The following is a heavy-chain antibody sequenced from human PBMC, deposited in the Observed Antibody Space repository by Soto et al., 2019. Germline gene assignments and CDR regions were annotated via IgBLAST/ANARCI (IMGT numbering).Heavy chain of an antibody. V-gene: IGHV1-18*01. CDR2: ISAYNGNT. J-gene: IGHJ3*02. D-gene: IGHD6-19*01. CDR3: ARVGQWLVRRGYAFDI. Sequence: ASVKVSCKASGYTFPSYGISWVRQAPGQGLEWMGWISAYNGNTNYAQKLQGRVTMTTDSSTSTAYMELRSLRSDDTSLYYCARVGQWLVRRGYAFDIWGQRTMVTVSS. CDR1: GYTFPSYG.